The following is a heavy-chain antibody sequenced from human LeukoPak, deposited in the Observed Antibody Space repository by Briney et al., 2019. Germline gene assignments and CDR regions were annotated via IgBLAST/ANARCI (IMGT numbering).Heavy chain of an antibody. J-gene: IGHJ4*02. CDR3: ARELGYCTNGVCSPFDY. Sequence: SETLSLTCAVYGGSFSGYYWSWIRQPPGKGLEWIGEINHSGSTNYNPSLKSQVTISVDTSKKQFSLKLSSVAAADTAVYYCARELGYCTNGVCSPFDYWGQGTLVTVSS. D-gene: IGHD2-8*01. CDR1: GGSFSGYY. V-gene: IGHV4-34*01. CDR2: INHSGST.